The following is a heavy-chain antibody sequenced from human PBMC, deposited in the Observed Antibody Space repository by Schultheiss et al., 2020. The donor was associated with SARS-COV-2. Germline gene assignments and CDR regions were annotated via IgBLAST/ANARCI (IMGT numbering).Heavy chain of an antibody. CDR1: GFTFSGSA. CDR2: IRSKANSYAT. CDR3: TRPIERGGGV. V-gene: IGHV3-73*01. D-gene: IGHD1-1*01. Sequence: GGSLRLSCAASGFTFSGSAMHWVRQASGKGLEWVGRIRSKANSYATAYAASVKGRFTISRDDSKNTAYLQMNSLKTEDTAVYYCTRPIERGGGVWGQGTTVTVSS. J-gene: IGHJ6*02.